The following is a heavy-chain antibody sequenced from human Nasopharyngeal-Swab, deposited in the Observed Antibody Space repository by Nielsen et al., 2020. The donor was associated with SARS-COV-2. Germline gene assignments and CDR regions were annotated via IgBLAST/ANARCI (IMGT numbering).Heavy chain of an antibody. V-gene: IGHV4-38-2*01. CDR1: RYSISSGYY. D-gene: IGHD2-2*01. Sequence: SQTLSLTCAVSRYSISSGYYWGWIRQPPGKGLEWIGSIYHSGSTYYNPSLKSRVTISVDTSKNQFALKLSPVTAADTAVYYCARHAAGEYQLTYYFDYWGQGTLVTVSS. CDR3: ARHAAGEYQLTYYFDY. J-gene: IGHJ4*02. CDR2: IYHSGST.